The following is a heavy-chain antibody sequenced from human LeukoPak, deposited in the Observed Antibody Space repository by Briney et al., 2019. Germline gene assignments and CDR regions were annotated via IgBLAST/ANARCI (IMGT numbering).Heavy chain of an antibody. D-gene: IGHD6-13*01. CDR2: IIPIFGTA. V-gene: IGHV1-69*05. CDR1: GGTFSSYA. J-gene: IGHJ4*02. CDR3: ARAQSIAAAGLFDC. Sequence: ASVKVSCKASGGTFSSYAISWVRQAPGQGLEWMGGIIPIFGTASYAQKFQGRVTITTDESTSTAYMELSSLRSEDTAVYYCARAQSIAAAGLFDCWGQGTLVTVSS.